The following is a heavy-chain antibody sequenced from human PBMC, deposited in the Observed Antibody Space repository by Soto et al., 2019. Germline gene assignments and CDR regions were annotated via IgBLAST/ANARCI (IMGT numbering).Heavy chain of an antibody. D-gene: IGHD2-2*01. Sequence: ASVKVSCKASGYTSTNYGMHWVRQAPGQRLEWMGWINAGSGNTKYSQKFQGRITITRDTSASTVYMELSSLRSEDTAVCYCANDIIVIPGAKGLDYWSQGALVTVSS. CDR2: INAGSGNT. J-gene: IGHJ4*02. CDR3: ANDIIVIPGAKGLDY. CDR1: GYTSTNYG. V-gene: IGHV1-3*01.